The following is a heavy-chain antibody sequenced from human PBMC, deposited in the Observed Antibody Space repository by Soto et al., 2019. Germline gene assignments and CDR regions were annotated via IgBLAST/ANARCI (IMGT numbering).Heavy chain of an antibody. V-gene: IGHV1-18*01. D-gene: IGHD3-16*02. CDR3: ARSGAVPARFHP. CDR2: ISAYNGNT. J-gene: IGHJ5*02. CDR1: GYTFTSYG. Sequence: QVQLVQSGAEVKKPGASVKVSCKASGYTFTSYGISWVRQAPGQGLEWMGWISAYNGNTNYAQKPQGRVTMTTDTSTTTPYMELMTLRSTDTSLYFYARSGAVPARFHPLRHATLVTVSS.